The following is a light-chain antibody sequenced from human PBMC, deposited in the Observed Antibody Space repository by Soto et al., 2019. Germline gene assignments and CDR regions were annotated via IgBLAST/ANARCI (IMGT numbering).Light chain of an antibody. CDR3: QAWDSTTAV. CDR2: EDT. Sequence: SYELTQSPSVSVSPGQTASITCSGDKLGDKYACWYQQKPGQSPVLVIYEDTKRPSGIPERFSGSNSGNTATLTISGTQGMDEADYYCQAWDSTTAVFGGGTKLTVL. J-gene: IGLJ2*01. CDR1: KLGDKY. V-gene: IGLV3-1*01.